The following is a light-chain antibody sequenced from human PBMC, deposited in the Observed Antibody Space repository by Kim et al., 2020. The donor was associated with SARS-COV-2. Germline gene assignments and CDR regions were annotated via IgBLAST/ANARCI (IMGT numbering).Light chain of an antibody. V-gene: IGLV3-19*01. CDR2: GKN. Sequence: VGHTVRHTCQGHRLRCYYPLWDQQQPGQAPVLVTYGKNNRPSGIPDRLSGSSSGNTASLTIPGAQAEDEADYYCNSRDSSGNHLVFGGGTQLTVL. CDR3: NSRDSSGNHLV. J-gene: IGLJ2*01. CDR1: RLRCYY.